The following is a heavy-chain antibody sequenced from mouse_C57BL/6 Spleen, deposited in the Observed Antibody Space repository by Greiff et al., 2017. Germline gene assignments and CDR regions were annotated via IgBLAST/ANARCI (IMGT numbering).Heavy chain of an antibody. CDR3: ASQTGTAWFAS. V-gene: IGHV1-52*01. Sequence: QVQLQQPGAELVRPGSSVKLSCKASGYTFTSYWMHWVKQRPIQGLEWIGNIDPSDSETHYNQKFKDKATLTVDKSSSTAYMQLSSLTSEDSSVYYCASQTGTAWFASWGQGTLGTASA. J-gene: IGHJ3*01. D-gene: IGHD4-1*01. CDR2: IDPSDSET. CDR1: GYTFTSYW.